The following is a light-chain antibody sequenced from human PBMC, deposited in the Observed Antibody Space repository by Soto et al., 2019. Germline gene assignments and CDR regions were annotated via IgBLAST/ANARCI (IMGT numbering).Light chain of an antibody. CDR2: KAS. V-gene: IGKV1-5*03. CDR3: QHYSSYSEA. CDR1: QTISSW. J-gene: IGKJ1*01. Sequence: DIQMTQSPSTLSGSVGDRVTITCRASQTISSWLAWYQQKPGKAPKLLIYKASTLKSGVPSRFSGSGSGTEFTLTISSLQPDDFAPYYCQHYSSYSEAFGQGTKVDI.